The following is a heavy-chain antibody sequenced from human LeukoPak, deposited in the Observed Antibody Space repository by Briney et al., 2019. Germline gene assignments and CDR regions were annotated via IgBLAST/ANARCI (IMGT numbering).Heavy chain of an antibody. Sequence: PGGSLRPSCAASGFTFSSYAMSWVRQAPGKGLEWVSAISGSGGSTYYADSVKGRFTISRDNSKNTLYLQMNSLRAEDTAVYYCAFQPGTYYGMDVWGQGTTVTVSS. D-gene: IGHD6-13*01. CDR2: ISGSGGST. CDR3: AFQPGTYYGMDV. CDR1: GFTFSSYA. V-gene: IGHV3-23*01. J-gene: IGHJ6*02.